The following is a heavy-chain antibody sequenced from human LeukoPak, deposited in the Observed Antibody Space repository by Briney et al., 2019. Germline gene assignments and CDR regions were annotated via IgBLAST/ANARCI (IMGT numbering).Heavy chain of an antibody. V-gene: IGHV4-59*01. Sequence: SETLSLTCTVSGCSISSYYWSWIRQPPGKGLEWIGYIYYSGRTNYNPSLKSRVTISVDTSKNQFSLKLSSVTAADTAVYYCARNDPRLTIFGVVDYWGQGTLVTVSS. CDR2: IYYSGRT. J-gene: IGHJ4*02. CDR3: ARNDPRLTIFGVVDY. D-gene: IGHD3-3*01. CDR1: GCSISSYY.